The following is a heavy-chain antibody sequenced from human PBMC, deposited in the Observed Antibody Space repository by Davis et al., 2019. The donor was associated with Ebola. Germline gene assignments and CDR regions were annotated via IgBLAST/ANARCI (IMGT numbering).Heavy chain of an antibody. Sequence: SGTLSLTCAVYGGSFSGYYWSWIRQPPGKGLEWIGEINHSGSTNYNPSLKSRVTISVDTSKNQFSLKLSSVTAADTAMYYCARITGTDLDPYYYYYGMDVWGQGTTVTVSS. CDR2: INHSGST. J-gene: IGHJ6*02. CDR1: GGSFSGYY. CDR3: ARITGTDLDPYYYYYGMDV. V-gene: IGHV4-34*01. D-gene: IGHD1-20*01.